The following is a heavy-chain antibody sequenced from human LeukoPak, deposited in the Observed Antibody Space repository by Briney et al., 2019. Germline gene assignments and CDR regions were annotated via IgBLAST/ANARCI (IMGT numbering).Heavy chain of an antibody. CDR2: MNPNSGNT. J-gene: IGHJ6*02. CDR3: ARDSDIVVVPAAMVQGYYYYYVWTS. CDR1: GYTFTSYD. Sequence: ASVKVSCKASGYTFTSYDINWVRQATGQGLEWMGWMNPNSGNTGYAQKFQGRVTMTRNTSISTAYMELSSLRSEDTAVYYCARDSDIVVVPAAMVQGYYYYYVWTSGAKGPRSPSP. V-gene: IGHV1-8*01. D-gene: IGHD2-2*01.